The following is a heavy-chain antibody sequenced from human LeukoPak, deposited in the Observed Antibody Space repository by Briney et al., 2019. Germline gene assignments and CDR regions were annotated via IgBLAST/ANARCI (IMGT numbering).Heavy chain of an antibody. V-gene: IGHV1-2*02. Sequence: GASVKVSCKASGYTFTCYYMHWGRQAPGQGLEWMGWINPKSGGTNYAQKFQGRVTMTRDTSISTAYMELSRLRSDDTAVYYCAPAYCGGDCYFRSDAFDIWGQGTMVTVSS. CDR3: APAYCGGDCYFRSDAFDI. CDR2: INPKSGGT. CDR1: GYTFTCYY. J-gene: IGHJ3*02. D-gene: IGHD2-21*01.